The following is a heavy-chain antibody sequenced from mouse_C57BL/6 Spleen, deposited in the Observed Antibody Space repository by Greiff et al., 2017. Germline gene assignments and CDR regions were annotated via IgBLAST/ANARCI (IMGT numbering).Heavy chain of an antibody. Sequence: VQLQQPGAELVKPGASVKMSCKASGYTFTSYWITWVKQRPGQGLEWIGDIYPGSGSTNYNEKFKSKATLTVDTSSSTAYMQLSSLTSEDSAVYYCARRTTVVATGGFDYGGQGTTLTVSS. V-gene: IGHV1-55*01. CDR2: IYPGSGST. J-gene: IGHJ2*01. CDR1: GYTFTSYW. D-gene: IGHD1-1*01. CDR3: ARRTTVVATGGFDY.